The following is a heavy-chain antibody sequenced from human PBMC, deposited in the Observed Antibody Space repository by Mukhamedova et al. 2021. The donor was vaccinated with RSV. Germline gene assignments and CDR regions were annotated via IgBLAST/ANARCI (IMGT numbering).Heavy chain of an antibody. V-gene: IGHV1-46*01. D-gene: IGHD3-10*01. Sequence: GRQAPGQGLEWMGIINPSGGSTSYAQKFQGRVTMTRDTSTSTVYMELSSLRSEDTAVYYCARGDGFGFDYWGQGNLVTVSS. J-gene: IGHJ4*02. CDR2: INPSGGST. CDR3: ARGDGFGFDY.